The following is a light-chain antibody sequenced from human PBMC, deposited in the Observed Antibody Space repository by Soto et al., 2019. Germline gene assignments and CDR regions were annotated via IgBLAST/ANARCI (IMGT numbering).Light chain of an antibody. CDR1: QGISSY. V-gene: IGKV1-9*01. CDR2: AAS. Sequence: DIQFTQSPSFLSASVGDRVTITCRASQGISSYLALYQQKPGKAPKLLIYAASTLQSGVPSRFSGSGSGTEFTLTISSLQPEDFATYYCQQLNSYTFGQGTKVDIX. J-gene: IGKJ2*01. CDR3: QQLNSYT.